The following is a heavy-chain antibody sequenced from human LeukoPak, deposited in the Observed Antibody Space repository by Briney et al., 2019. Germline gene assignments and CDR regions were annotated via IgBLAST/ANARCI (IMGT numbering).Heavy chain of an antibody. CDR1: GFTFSSYS. V-gene: IGHV3-21*01. J-gene: IGHJ4*02. Sequence: QSGGSLRLSCAASGFTFSSYSKNWVRQAPGKGLEWVSSISSSSSYIYYADSVKGRFTISRDNAKNSLYLQMNSLRAEDTAVYYCARKFNPLTTVVNTGTSDYWGQGTLVTVSS. D-gene: IGHD4-23*01. CDR2: ISSSSSYI. CDR3: ARKFNPLTTVVNTGTSDY.